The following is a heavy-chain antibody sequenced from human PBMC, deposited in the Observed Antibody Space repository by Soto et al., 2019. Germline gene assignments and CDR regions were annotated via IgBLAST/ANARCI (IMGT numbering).Heavy chain of an antibody. V-gene: IGHV3-9*01. CDR2: ISWDSGKV. CDR3: VKASGGLSYQYYYMDV. D-gene: IGHD3-16*01. CDR1: GFPFDDYT. Sequence: PGGSLRLSCAASGFPFDDYTMHWVRQAPGKGLEWVSGISWDSGKVAYADSVKGRFTISRDNANNYLYLQMNSLRPEDTALFYCVKASGGLSYQYYYMDVWGKGTTVTVSS. J-gene: IGHJ6*03.